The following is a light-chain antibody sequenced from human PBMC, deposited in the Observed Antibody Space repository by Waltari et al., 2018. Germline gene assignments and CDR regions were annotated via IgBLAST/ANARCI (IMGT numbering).Light chain of an antibody. CDR1: QDIMQN. CDR2: DAS. V-gene: IGKV1-33*01. CDR3: QQYANLPLT. J-gene: IGKJ4*01. Sequence: DIQMTQSPSSLSASVGDRVTITCQASQDIMQNLNWFQQKPGKAPQVLIFDASNSQPAVPSRFSGSGSGTDFALGISSLQPEDIGTYYCQQYANLPLTFGGGTRVEIK.